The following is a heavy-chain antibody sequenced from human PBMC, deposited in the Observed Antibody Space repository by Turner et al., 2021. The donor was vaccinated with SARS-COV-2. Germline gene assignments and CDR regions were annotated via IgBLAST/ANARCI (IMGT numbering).Heavy chain of an antibody. CDR2: ITTGSDYI. D-gene: IGHD2-2*01. CDR3: ARSGAAALLRYNWFES. V-gene: IGHV3-21*01. Sequence: EVQLVESGGGLVQPGGSLRLSCAASGFTFSSYDMNWVRQAPGKGLEWVSSITTGSDYIYYVRSVKGRFTVSRDNAKDLLFLQMNSLRGEDTGVYYCARSGAAALLRYNWFESWGQGTPVTVSS. CDR1: GFTFSSYD. J-gene: IGHJ5*01.